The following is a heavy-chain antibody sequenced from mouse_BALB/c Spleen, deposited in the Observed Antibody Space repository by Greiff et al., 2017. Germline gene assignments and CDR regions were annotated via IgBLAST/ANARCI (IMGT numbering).Heavy chain of an antibody. Sequence: EVKLMESGGDLVKPGGSLKLSCAASGFTFSSYGMSWVRQTPDKRLEWVATISSGGSYTYYPDSVKGRFTISRDNAKNTLYLQMSSLKSEDTAMYYCASSGSFDYWGQGTTLTVSS. CDR3: ASSGSFDY. J-gene: IGHJ2*01. V-gene: IGHV5-6*01. D-gene: IGHD4-1*01. CDR1: GFTFSSYG. CDR2: ISSGGSYT.